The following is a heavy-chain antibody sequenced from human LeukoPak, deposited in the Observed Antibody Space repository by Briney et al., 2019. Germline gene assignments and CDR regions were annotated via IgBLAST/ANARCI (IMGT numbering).Heavy chain of an antibody. J-gene: IGHJ6*02. CDR2: IKQYGSGK. V-gene: IGHV3-7*01. CDR1: GFTFRSYW. CDR3: ARVNFYGSAPYGMDV. Sequence: PGGSLRLSCTASGFTFRSYWMSWVRQAPGKGLEWVANIKQYGSGKYYVDAVKGRFTISRDNATNSMYLQMNSLRAEDTAVYYCARVNFYGSAPYGMDVWGQGTTVTVSS. D-gene: IGHD3-10*01.